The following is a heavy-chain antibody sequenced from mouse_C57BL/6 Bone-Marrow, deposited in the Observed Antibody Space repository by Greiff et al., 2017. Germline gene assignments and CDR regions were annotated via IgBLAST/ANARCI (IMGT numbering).Heavy chain of an antibody. CDR1: GYTFTSYG. Sequence: VQGVESGAELARPGASVKLSCKASGYTFTSYGISWVKQRTGQGLEWIGEIYPRSGNTYYNEKFKGKATLTADKSSRTAYMELRSLTSEDSAVYFCAKRVGYSNYLFAYWGQGTLVTVSA. V-gene: IGHV1-81*01. J-gene: IGHJ3*01. D-gene: IGHD2-5*01. CDR2: IYPRSGNT. CDR3: AKRVGYSNYLFAY.